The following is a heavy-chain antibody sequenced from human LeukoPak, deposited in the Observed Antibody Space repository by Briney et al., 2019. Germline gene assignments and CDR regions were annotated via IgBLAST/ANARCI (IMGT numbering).Heavy chain of an antibody. CDR1: GTRVSDNY. J-gene: IGHJ4*02. CDR3: ARSVWGSYHFDY. V-gene: IGHV3-53*01. D-gene: IGHD3-16*01. CDR2: IHSGGST. Sequence: GSLRLSCEASGTRVSDNYMYWVRQAPGKGLEWVSLIHSGGSTYYADSVKGRFTISRDNSKNTLYLEMSSLRVDDAAIYYCARSVWGSYHFDYWGQGTLVTVSS.